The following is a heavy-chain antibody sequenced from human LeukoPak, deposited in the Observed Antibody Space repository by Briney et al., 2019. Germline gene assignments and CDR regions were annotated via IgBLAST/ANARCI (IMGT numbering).Heavy chain of an antibody. CDR1: GFTFSGSA. V-gene: IGHV3-73*01. CDR3: TRGGNSSGDYYYYYMDV. J-gene: IGHJ6*03. CDR2: IRSKANSYAT. Sequence: GGSLRLSCAASGFTFSGSAMHWVRQASGKGLELVGRIRSKANSYATAYAASVKGRFTISRDDSKNTAYLQMNSLKTEDTAVYYCTRGGNSSGDYYYYYMDVWGKGTTVTVSS. D-gene: IGHD4-23*01.